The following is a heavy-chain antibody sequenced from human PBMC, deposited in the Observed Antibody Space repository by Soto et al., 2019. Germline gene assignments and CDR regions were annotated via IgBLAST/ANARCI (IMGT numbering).Heavy chain of an antibody. D-gene: IGHD6-19*01. CDR2: IYGGGTT. V-gene: IGHV3-53*01. CDR3: VQTTGWPGFDF. J-gene: IGHJ4*02. CDR1: GFAVSSKY. Sequence: EVQLVESGGGLIQPGGSLRLSCAASGFAVSSKYMTWVRQAPGKGLEWVSVIYGGGTTYYADSVKGRFTISRDTSKNTLYLQMNSLRAEETGVYYCVQTTGWPGFDFWGQGMLVTVSS.